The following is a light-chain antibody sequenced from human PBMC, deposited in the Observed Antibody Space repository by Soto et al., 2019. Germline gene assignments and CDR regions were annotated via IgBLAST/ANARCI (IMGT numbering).Light chain of an antibody. J-gene: IGLJ1*01. CDR3: SSFTTSSTYV. Sequence: QSALTQPPSVSGSPGQSVAISCTGTSSDVGSYNRVSWYQQPPGTAPKLMIYDVSSRPSEVPDRFSGSKSGNTASLTISGRQAEDEADYYCSSFTTSSTYVFGTGTQLTVL. CDR2: DVS. CDR1: SSDVGSYNR. V-gene: IGLV2-18*02.